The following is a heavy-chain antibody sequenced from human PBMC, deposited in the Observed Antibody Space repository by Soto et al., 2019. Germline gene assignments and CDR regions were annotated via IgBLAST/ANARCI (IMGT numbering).Heavy chain of an antibody. J-gene: IGHJ6*02. CDR1: GYTFTSYA. CDR3: VTGNLVYYYYGMDV. Sequence: GASVKVSCKASGYTFTSYAMHWVRQAPGQRLEWMGWINAGNGNTKYSQKFQGRVTITRDTSASTAYMELSSLRSEDTAVYYCVTGNLVYYYYGMDVWGQGTTVTVSS. D-gene: IGHD1-1*01. CDR2: INAGNGNT. V-gene: IGHV1-3*01.